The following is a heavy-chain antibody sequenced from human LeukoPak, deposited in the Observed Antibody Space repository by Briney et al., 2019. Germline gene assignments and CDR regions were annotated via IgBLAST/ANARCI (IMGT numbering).Heavy chain of an antibody. CDR2: IYTSGST. CDR1: GGSISSYY. Sequence: SETLSLTCTVSGGSISSYYWSWIRQPAGKGLEWIGRIYTSGSTNYNPSLKSRVTMSVDTSKNQFSLKLSPVTAADTAVYYCAREVRKWTTTLYYYYGMDVWGQGTTVTVSS. J-gene: IGHJ6*02. D-gene: IGHD4-17*01. V-gene: IGHV4-4*07. CDR3: AREVRKWTTTLYYYYGMDV.